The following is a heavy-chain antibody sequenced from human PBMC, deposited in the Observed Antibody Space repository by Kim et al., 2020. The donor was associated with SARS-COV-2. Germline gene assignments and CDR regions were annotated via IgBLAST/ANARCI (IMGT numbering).Heavy chain of an antibody. V-gene: IGHV1-18*01. CDR1: GYTFTSYG. Sequence: ASVKVSCKASGYTFTSYGISWVRQDPGQGLEWMGWISAYNGNTNYAQKLQGRVTMTTDTSTSTAYMELRSLRSDDTAVYYCARDFSPALLWFGELLYRYNWFDPWGQGTLVTVSS. J-gene: IGHJ5*02. D-gene: IGHD3-10*01. CDR3: ARDFSPALLWFGELLYRYNWFDP. CDR2: ISAYNGNT.